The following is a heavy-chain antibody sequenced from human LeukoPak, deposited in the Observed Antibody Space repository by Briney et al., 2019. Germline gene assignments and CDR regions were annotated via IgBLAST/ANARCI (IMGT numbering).Heavy chain of an antibody. J-gene: IGHJ4*02. Sequence: SETLSLTCTVSGGSISSYYWSWIRQPPGKGLEWIGYIYYSGSTSYNPSLKSRVTISVDTSKNQFSLKLSSVTAADTAVYYCARRIAAAVIHYFDYWGQGTLVTVSS. CDR2: IYYSGST. V-gene: IGHV4-59*08. CDR3: ARRIAAAVIHYFDY. D-gene: IGHD6-13*01. CDR1: GGSISSYY.